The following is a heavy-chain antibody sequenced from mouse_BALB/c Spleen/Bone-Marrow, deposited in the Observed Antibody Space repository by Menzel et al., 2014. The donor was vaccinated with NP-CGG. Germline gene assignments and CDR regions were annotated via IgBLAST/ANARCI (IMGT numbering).Heavy chain of an antibody. CDR1: GFDFSRYW. CDR2: INPASSTI. Sequence: EVKLVDSGGGLVQPGGSLKLSCAASGFDFSRYWMTWVRQAPGKGLEWIGEINPASSTINYTPSLKDKFIISRDSAKNTLYLQMSKVRSEDTALYYCAKNYYYGYVAYWGQGTLVTVSA. CDR3: AKNYYYGYVAY. V-gene: IGHV4-1*02. D-gene: IGHD1-2*01. J-gene: IGHJ3*01.